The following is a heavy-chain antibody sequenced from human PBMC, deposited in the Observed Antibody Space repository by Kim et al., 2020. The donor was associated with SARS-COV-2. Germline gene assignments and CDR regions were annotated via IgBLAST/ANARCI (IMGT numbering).Heavy chain of an antibody. CDR3: ARYCSSTSCRWFDP. J-gene: IGHJ5*02. D-gene: IGHD2-2*01. Sequence: SETLSLTCTVSGGSISSGGYYWSWIRQYPGQGLEWIGYIYYSGSTYYNPSLRSRVSISVDTSKNQFSLKLNSVTAADTAAYYCARYCSSTSCRWFDPWGQGTLVTISS. V-gene: IGHV4-31*03. CDR1: GGSISSGGYY. CDR2: IYYSGST.